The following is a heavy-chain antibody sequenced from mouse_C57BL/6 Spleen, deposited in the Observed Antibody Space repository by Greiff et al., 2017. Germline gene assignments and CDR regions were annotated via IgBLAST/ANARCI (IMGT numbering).Heavy chain of an antibody. J-gene: IGHJ2*01. Sequence: VQLQQSGAELVKPGASVKISCKASGYAFSSYWMNWVKQRPGKGLEWIGQIYPGDGDTNYKGKFKGKATLTADKSSSTAYMQLSSLTSEDSAVYFCARPGYSAYFDYWGQGTTLTVSS. V-gene: IGHV1-80*01. CDR3: ARPGYSAYFDY. D-gene: IGHD2-12*01. CDR2: IYPGDGDT. CDR1: GYAFSSYW.